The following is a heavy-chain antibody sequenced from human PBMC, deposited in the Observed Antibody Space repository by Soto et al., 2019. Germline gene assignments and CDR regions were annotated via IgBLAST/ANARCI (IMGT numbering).Heavy chain of an antibody. CDR3: VRAAGYSGNDYVYYYGMDV. D-gene: IGHD5-12*01. CDR2: VWYDGGNK. CDR1: GFTFRNYG. J-gene: IGHJ6*02. V-gene: IGHV3-33*01. Sequence: QVQLVESGGGVVQPGRSLRLSCAASGFTFRNYGMHWVRQAPAKELEWVALVWYDGGNKNYVDSVKGRFTISRDNSKNTLYLQMNSLRDEDTAVYYCVRAAGYSGNDYVYYYGMDVWGQGTTVTVSS.